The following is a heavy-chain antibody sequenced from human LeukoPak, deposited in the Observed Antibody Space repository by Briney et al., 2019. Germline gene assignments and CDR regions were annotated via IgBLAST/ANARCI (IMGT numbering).Heavy chain of an antibody. CDR1: GDTFSSYA. V-gene: IGHV1-69*05. J-gene: IGHJ4*02. D-gene: IGHD5-12*01. CDR2: IIPIFGIA. CDR3: ARGGRGYSGYDSQYFDS. Sequence: GASVKVSCKASGDTFSSYAISSVRQAPGQGLEWMGGIIPIFGIANYAQKFQGRVTISTDESTSTAYLERSSLRSEDTAVYYCARGGRGYSGYDSQYFDSWGQGTLVTVSS.